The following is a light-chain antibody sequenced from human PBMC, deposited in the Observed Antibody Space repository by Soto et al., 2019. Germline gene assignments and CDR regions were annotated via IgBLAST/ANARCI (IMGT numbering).Light chain of an antibody. Sequence: EIVLTQSPATLSLSPGERATLSCRASQSIGIYLAWYRQKPGQAPRLLIYGASNRATGIPARFSGSGSGTDFTLTITSLEPEDFATYYCQQLNTFPVTFGGGTKVEIK. CDR2: GAS. J-gene: IGKJ4*01. V-gene: IGKV3-11*01. CDR1: QSIGIY. CDR3: QQLNTFPVT.